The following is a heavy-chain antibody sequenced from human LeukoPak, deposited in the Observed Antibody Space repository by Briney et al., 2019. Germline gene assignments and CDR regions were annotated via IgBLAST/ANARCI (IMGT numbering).Heavy chain of an antibody. Sequence: PSETLSLTCTVSGGSISSYYWSWIRQPPGKGLEWIGYIYYSGSTNYNPSLKSRVTISVDTSKNQFSLKLSSVTAADTAVYYCARLNLPALKGAFDYWGQGTLVTVSS. CDR3: ARLNLPALKGAFDY. CDR1: GGSISSYY. V-gene: IGHV4-59*08. D-gene: IGHD2-2*01. J-gene: IGHJ4*02. CDR2: IYYSGST.